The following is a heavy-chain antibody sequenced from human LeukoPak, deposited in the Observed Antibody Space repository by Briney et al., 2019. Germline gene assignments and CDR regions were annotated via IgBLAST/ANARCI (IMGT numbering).Heavy chain of an antibody. V-gene: IGHV4-34*01. J-gene: IGHJ4*02. Sequence: SETLSLTCAVYGGSFSGYYWSWIRQPPGKGLEWIGEINHSGSTNYNPSLKSRVTISVDTSKNQFSLKLSSVTAADTAVYYCARGGYDYVWGSYRRWGQGTLVTVSS. CDR1: GGSFSGYY. CDR2: INHSGST. D-gene: IGHD3-16*02. CDR3: ARGGYDYVWGSYRR.